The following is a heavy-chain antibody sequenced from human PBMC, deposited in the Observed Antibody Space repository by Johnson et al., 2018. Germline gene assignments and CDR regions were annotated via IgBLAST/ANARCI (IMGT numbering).Heavy chain of an antibody. D-gene: IGHD6-6*01. Sequence: QVQLQESGPGLVKPSETLSLTCTVSGGSISSYYWRWIRQPPGKGLEWIGYLYYSGSTNYNPSLKSRVPISVDTSKNPFSLKLRSVTAADTAVYYCSRGQSRPRASSTYYYMDGWGKGTTVTVSS. CDR1: GGSISSYY. CDR2: LYYSGST. J-gene: IGHJ6*03. CDR3: SRGQSRPRASSTYYYMDG. V-gene: IGHV4-59*01.